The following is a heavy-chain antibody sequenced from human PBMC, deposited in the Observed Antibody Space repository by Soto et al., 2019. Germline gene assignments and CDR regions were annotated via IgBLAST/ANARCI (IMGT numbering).Heavy chain of an antibody. Sequence: SVKVSCKASGGTFSGHGIAWVRQVPGQGLGWMGGIMPTFGSATYAPKFQGRVTISADKSTSTAYMELSSLRSEDTAVYFCESERSAQHFDYWGQGNLVTVSS. D-gene: IGHD1-26*01. CDR1: GGTFSGHG. CDR3: ESERSAQHFDY. CDR2: IMPTFGSA. J-gene: IGHJ4*02. V-gene: IGHV1-69*06.